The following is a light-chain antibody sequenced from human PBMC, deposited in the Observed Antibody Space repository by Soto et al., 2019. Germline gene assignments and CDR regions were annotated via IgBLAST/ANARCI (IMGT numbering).Light chain of an antibody. CDR1: SSNIGAGYD. V-gene: IGLV1-40*01. J-gene: IGLJ1*01. CDR2: GNS. Sequence: QSVLTQPPSVSGAPGQRVTISCTGSSSNIGAGYDVHWYQQLPGTAPKLLIYGNSNRPSGVPDRFSGSKSGTSASLAITGLQAEDEADYYCQSYDSSLSYLFGTGTKVTVL. CDR3: QSYDSSLSYL.